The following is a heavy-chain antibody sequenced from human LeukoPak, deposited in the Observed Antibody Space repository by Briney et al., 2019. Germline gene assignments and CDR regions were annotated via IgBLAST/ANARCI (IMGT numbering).Heavy chain of an antibody. CDR1: GYTFTGYY. D-gene: IGHD4-17*01. V-gene: IGHV1-2*02. CDR2: INPNSGGT. J-gene: IGHJ1*01. Sequence: ASVKVSCKASGYTFTGYYMHWVRQAPGQGLEWMGWINPNSGGTNYAQKFQGRVTMTRDTSISTAYMDLSRLRSDDTAVYYCATQSTYGDYVGYFQHWGQGTLVTVSS. CDR3: ATQSTYGDYVGYFQH.